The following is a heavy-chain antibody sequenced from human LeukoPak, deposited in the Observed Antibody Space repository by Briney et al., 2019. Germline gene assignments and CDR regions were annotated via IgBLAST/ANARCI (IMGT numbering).Heavy chain of an antibody. D-gene: IGHD3-22*01. CDR2: IYPGDSDT. J-gene: IGHJ3*02. V-gene: IGHV5-51*01. Sequence: GESLKISCKGSGYSFTSYWIGWVRQMPGKGLEWMGIIYPGDSDTRYSPSFQGQVTISADKSISTAYLQWSSLKASDTAMYYCASHYYDSSGYLPYDAFDIWGQGTMVTVSS. CDR1: GYSFTSYW. CDR3: ASHYYDSSGYLPYDAFDI.